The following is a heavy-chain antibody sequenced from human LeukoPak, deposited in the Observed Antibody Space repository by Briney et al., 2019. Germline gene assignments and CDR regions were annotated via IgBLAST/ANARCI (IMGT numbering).Heavy chain of an antibody. D-gene: IGHD3-3*01. CDR1: GGSISSYY. Sequence: SETLCLTCTVSGGSISSYYWSWIRQPPGKGLEWIAYIYYSGSTNYNPSLKSRVTISVDTSKNQFSLKLSSVTAADTAVYYCARDSPPYDYWYFDLWGRGTLVTVSS. V-gene: IGHV4-59*01. CDR2: IYYSGST. CDR3: ARDSPPYDYWYFDL. J-gene: IGHJ2*01.